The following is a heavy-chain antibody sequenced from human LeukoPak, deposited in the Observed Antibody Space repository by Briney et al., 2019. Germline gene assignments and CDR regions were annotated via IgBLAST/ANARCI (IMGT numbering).Heavy chain of an antibody. Sequence: GASVKVSCKASGYTFTSYDINWVRQATGQGLEWMGWMNPNSGNTGYAQKFQGRVTMTRNTSISTAYMELNSLRSEDTAVYYCARRYYCGSNHPIDYFDYWGQGTLVTVSS. CDR3: ARRYYCGSNHPIDYFDY. D-gene: IGHD3-10*01. CDR1: GYTFTSYD. V-gene: IGHV1-8*01. CDR2: MNPNSGNT. J-gene: IGHJ4*02.